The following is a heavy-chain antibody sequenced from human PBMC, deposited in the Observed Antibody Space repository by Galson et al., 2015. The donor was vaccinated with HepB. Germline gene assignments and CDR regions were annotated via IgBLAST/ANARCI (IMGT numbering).Heavy chain of an antibody. CDR3: ACCRGPSCHYWQNAFDI. Sequence: SLRLSCAVSGVALSNYGMHWARQAPGKGLEWVAVIWYDGSDKYYADSVKGRFTISRDNSKNTVDLQMNSLRDEDTAIYYCACCRGPSCHYWQNAFDIWGQGTMVSVSS. V-gene: IGHV3-33*01. D-gene: IGHD2-8*02. J-gene: IGHJ3*02. CDR1: GVALSNYG. CDR2: IWYDGSDK.